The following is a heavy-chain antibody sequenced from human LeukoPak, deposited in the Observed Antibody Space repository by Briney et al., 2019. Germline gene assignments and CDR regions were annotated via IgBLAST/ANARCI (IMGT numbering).Heavy chain of an antibody. D-gene: IGHD3-22*01. CDR2: IHHSGST. CDR1: GGSISSGNYY. V-gene: IGHV4-31*03. CDR3: ARGTGDSCKD. Sequence: SETLSLTCTVSGGSISSGNYYWSWIRQHPGKGLEWIGYIHHSGSTYYNPSLKSRVIISVDTSKNQFSLKLNSVTPEDTAVYYCARGTGDSCKDWGLGTLVTVSS. J-gene: IGHJ4*02.